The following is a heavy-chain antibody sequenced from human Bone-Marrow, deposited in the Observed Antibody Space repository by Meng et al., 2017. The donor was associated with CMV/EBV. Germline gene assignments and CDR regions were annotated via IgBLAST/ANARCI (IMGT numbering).Heavy chain of an antibody. CDR3: ARGADYYKHYPPIYRPHHL. CDR2: ISHDGDYK. D-gene: IGHD3-10*01. CDR1: GFYFSRSA. J-gene: IGHJ3*01. V-gene: IGHV3-30-3*01. Sequence: SLKISCAASGFYFSRSAMHWIRQTSGRWLEWVAVISHDGDYKDYADFVKGRFTISRDNSKNTLSLHMDSLRPDDTATYYCARGADYYKHYPPIYRPHHLWGQGTVVTVSS.